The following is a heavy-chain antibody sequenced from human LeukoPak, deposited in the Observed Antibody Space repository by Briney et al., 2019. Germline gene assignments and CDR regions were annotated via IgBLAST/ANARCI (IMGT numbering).Heavy chain of an antibody. Sequence: GGSLRLSCAASGFTFSSYSMNWVRQAPGKGLEWVSYISSSSSTIYYADSVKGRFTISRDNAKNSLYLQMNSLRAEDTAVYYCARDWDYGDYESAFDIWGQGTMVTVSS. V-gene: IGHV3-48*04. CDR3: ARDWDYGDYESAFDI. D-gene: IGHD4-17*01. CDR1: GFTFSSYS. CDR2: ISSSSSTI. J-gene: IGHJ3*02.